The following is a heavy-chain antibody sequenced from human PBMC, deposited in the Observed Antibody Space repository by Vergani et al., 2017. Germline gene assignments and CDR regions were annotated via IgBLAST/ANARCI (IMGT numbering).Heavy chain of an antibody. J-gene: IGHJ6*02. CDR1: GFTFGDYA. Sequence: EVQLVESGGGLVQPGRTLRLSCTASGFTFGDYAMSWFRQAPGKGLGWVGFIRSKAYGGTTEYAASVKGRFTISRDNSKNSLYLQMNSLRTEDTALYYCAKDMGYGDYYGMDVWGQGTTVTVSS. V-gene: IGHV3-49*03. CDR3: AKDMGYGDYYGMDV. D-gene: IGHD5-12*01. CDR2: IRSKAYGGTT.